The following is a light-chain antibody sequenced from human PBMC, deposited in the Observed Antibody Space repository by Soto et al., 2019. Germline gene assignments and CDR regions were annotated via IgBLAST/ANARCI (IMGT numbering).Light chain of an antibody. V-gene: IGKV1-5*03. CDR3: QQYNSYSQT. Sequence: DIQMTQFPSTLSASVGDTITITCRASQSINIWLAWYQQKPGKAPKLLIYKASSLETGVPSRFSGSGYGTEFTLTISSLQADDFATYYCQQYNSYSQTFGQGTKVEIK. CDR1: QSINIW. CDR2: KAS. J-gene: IGKJ1*01.